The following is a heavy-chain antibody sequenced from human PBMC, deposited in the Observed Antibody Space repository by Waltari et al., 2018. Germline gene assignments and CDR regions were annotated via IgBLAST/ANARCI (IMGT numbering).Heavy chain of an antibody. J-gene: IGHJ4*02. CDR2: IKQDGSEK. V-gene: IGHV3-7*01. CDR1: GFTFSTHW. Sequence: EVQLVESGGGLVQPGGSLRRACAASGFTFSTHWMSWARQAPGKGLEWVANIKQDGSEKYYVDSVKGRFTISRDNAKNSLYLQMNSLRAEDSAVYHCVRGAVDNWGQGTLVTVSS. CDR3: VRGAVDN. D-gene: IGHD2-15*01.